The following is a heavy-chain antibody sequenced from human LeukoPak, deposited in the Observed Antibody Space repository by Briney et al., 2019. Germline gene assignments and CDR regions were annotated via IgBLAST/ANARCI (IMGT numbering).Heavy chain of an antibody. CDR1: GFTFSSYA. J-gene: IGHJ4*02. CDR2: ISGSGGST. Sequence: GGSLRLSCAAPGFTFSSYAMSWVRQAPGKGLEWVSAISGSGGSTYYADSVKGRFTISRDNSKNTLYLQMNSLRAEDTAVYYCAKDLRDTDYFDYWGQGTLVTVSS. D-gene: IGHD5-18*01. CDR3: AKDLRDTDYFDY. V-gene: IGHV3-23*01.